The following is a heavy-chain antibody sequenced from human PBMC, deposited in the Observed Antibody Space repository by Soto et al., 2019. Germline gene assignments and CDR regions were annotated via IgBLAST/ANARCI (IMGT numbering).Heavy chain of an antibody. CDR1: GGSISSSSYY. J-gene: IGHJ4*02. D-gene: IGHD2-15*01. V-gene: IGHV4-39*01. CDR2: IYYSGST. CDR3: ARHPRSGRNFDY. Sequence: QLQLQESGPGLVKPSETLSLTCTVSGGSISSSSYYWGWIRQPPGKGLEWIGSIYYSGSTYYNPSLMCRLSITVDTSKTQFSLKLSSVTAADPAVYFCARHPRSGRNFDYWGQGTLVTVSS.